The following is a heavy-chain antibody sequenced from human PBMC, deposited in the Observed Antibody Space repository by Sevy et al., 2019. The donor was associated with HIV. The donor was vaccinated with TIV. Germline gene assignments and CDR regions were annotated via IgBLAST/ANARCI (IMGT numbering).Heavy chain of an antibody. CDR3: ARDFLKIAAAGIRCLDY. CDR1: GFTFSSYA. D-gene: IGHD6-13*01. CDR2: ISYDGSNK. Sequence: GESLKISCAASGFTFSSYAMHWVRQAPGKGLEWVAVISYDGSNKYYADSVKGRFTISRDNSKNTLYLQMNSLRAEDTAVYYCARDFLKIAAAGIRCLDYWGQRTLVTVSS. J-gene: IGHJ4*02. V-gene: IGHV3-30-3*01.